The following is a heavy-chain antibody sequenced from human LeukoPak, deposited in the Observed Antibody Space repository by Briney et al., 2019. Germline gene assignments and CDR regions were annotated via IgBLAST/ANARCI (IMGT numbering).Heavy chain of an antibody. D-gene: IGHD2-2*01. CDR3: ARDVRPAARYYYYGMDV. J-gene: IGHJ6*02. CDR2: IIPIFGTA. V-gene: IGHV1-69*05. Sequence: SVKVSCKASGGTFSSYAISWVRQAPGQGLEWMGGIIPIFGTANYAQKLQGRVTMTTDTSTSTAYMELRSLRSDDTAVYYCARDVRPAARYYYYGMDVWGQGTTVTVSS. CDR1: GGTFSSYA.